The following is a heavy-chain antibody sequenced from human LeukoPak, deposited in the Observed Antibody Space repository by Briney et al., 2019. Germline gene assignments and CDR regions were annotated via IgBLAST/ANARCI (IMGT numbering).Heavy chain of an antibody. J-gene: IGHJ4*02. CDR1: GFTFSRHW. CDR2: IKEDGRVK. Sequence: GGSLRLSCAASGFTFSRHWMDWVRQAPGKGLEWGDEIKEDGRVKKYVGSAKGRFTISRDNAKNQLYLQMSGLRAEDTAGYYFMEESSTSWEGYWGQGTLVTVSS. V-gene: IGHV3-7*01. CDR3: MEESSTSWEGY. D-gene: IGHD6-6*01.